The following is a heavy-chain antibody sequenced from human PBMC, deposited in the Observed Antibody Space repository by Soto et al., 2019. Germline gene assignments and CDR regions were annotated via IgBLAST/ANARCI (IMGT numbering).Heavy chain of an antibody. CDR2: ILNDGSNR. J-gene: IGHJ6*02. Sequence: QVQLVESGGGVVQPGGSLRLSCAASEFTFSNYGMHWVRQAPGKGLEWVAVILNDGSNRYHADSVKDRFTISRDNSKNTLYLQMNSLRAEDTAVYYCARDDEYSGNGMDVWGQGTTVTVS. D-gene: IGHD3-10*01. V-gene: IGHV3-33*01. CDR1: EFTFSNYG. CDR3: ARDDEYSGNGMDV.